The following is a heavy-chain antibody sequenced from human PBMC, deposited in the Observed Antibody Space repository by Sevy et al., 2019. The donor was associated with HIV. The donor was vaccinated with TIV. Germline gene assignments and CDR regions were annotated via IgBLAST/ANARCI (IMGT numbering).Heavy chain of an antibody. Sequence: GGSLRLSCAASGFTFSSYAMRWVRQAPGKGLEWVAVISYDGSNKYYADSVKGRFTISRDNSKNTLYLQMNSLRAEDTAVYYCARDGTIVVYGMDVWGQGTTVTVSS. CDR3: ARDGTIVVYGMDV. CDR1: GFTFSSYA. CDR2: ISYDGSNK. V-gene: IGHV3-30-3*01. D-gene: IGHD2-15*01. J-gene: IGHJ6*02.